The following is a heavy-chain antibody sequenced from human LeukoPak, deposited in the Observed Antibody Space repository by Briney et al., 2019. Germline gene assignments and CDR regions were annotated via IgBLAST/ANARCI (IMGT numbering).Heavy chain of an antibody. CDR2: INHSGYT. D-gene: IGHD3-10*01. J-gene: IGHJ2*01. CDR1: GFTFIKYS. Sequence: GSLRLSCAASGFTFIKYSMTWVRQPPGKGLEWIGEINHSGYTNYNPSLKSRVTISVDTSKKQFSLKLNSVTAADTAVYYCARIWPDLWGRGTLVTVSS. V-gene: IGHV4-34*01. CDR3: ARIWPDL.